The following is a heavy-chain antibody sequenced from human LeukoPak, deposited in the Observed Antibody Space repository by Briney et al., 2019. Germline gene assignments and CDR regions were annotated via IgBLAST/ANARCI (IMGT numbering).Heavy chain of an antibody. Sequence: PSEILSLTCAVYGGSFSGYYWSWIRQPPGKGLEWIGEINHSGSTNYNPSLKSRVTISVDTSKNQFSLKLSSVTAADTAVYYCARIPARGSYPFDYWGQGTLVTVSS. D-gene: IGHD1-26*01. CDR1: GGSFSGYY. V-gene: IGHV4-34*01. CDR3: ARIPARGSYPFDY. J-gene: IGHJ4*02. CDR2: INHSGST.